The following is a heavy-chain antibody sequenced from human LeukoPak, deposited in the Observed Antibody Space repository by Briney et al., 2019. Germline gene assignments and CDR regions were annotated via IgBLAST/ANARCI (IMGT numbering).Heavy chain of an antibody. CDR3: ARVTVTPIYWYFDL. J-gene: IGHJ2*01. V-gene: IGHV3-11*06. Sequence: PGGSLRLSCAASGFTFSDYYMSWIRQAPGKGLEWVSYISSSSSYTKNADSVKGRFTISRDNAKNSLYLQMNSLRAEDTAVYYCARVTVTPIYWYFDLWGRGTLVTVSS. CDR2: ISSSSSYT. D-gene: IGHD4-17*01. CDR1: GFTFSDYY.